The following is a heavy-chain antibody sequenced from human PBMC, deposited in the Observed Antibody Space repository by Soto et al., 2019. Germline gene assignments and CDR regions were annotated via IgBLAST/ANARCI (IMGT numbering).Heavy chain of an antibody. J-gene: IGHJ4*02. D-gene: IGHD3-22*01. V-gene: IGHV1-69*13. CDR1: GGTFSSYA. Sequence: SVKVSCKSSGGTFSSYAISWVRQAPGQGLEWMGGIIPIFGTANYAQKFQGRVTITAGESTRTAYMELSSLRSEDTAVYYCAREAGYDSSGYYYFYWGQGTLVTVSS. CDR3: AREAGYDSSGYYYFY. CDR2: IIPIFGTA.